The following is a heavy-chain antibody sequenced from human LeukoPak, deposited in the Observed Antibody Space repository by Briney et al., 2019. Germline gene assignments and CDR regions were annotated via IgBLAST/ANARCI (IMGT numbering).Heavy chain of an antibody. CDR2: ISGSGGST. CDR3: AKDHRDILTGYGLICDY. D-gene: IGHD3-9*01. V-gene: IGHV3-23*01. CDR1: GFTFSSYG. Sequence: GGSLRLSCAAPGFTFSSYGMSWVRQAPGKGLEWVSAISGSGGSTYYADSVKGRFTISRDNSKNTLYLQMNSLRAEDTAVYYCAKDHRDILTGYGLICDYWGQGTLVTVSS. J-gene: IGHJ4*02.